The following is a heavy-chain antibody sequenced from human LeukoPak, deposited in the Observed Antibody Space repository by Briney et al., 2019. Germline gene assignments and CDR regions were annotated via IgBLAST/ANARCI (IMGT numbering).Heavy chain of an antibody. D-gene: IGHD2-2*01. CDR2: IFPDGSQK. V-gene: IGHV3-7*01. CDR1: DFTFDFYW. CDR3: GRLAHNAWYAIDF. Sequence: GGSLRLSRVASDFTFDFYWMTWVRQAPGKGLEWLANIFPDGSQKYYVDSVKGRFTISRDNPKNSLYLQINNLRAEDTAVYYCGRLAHNAWYAIDFWGQGTLVTVSS. J-gene: IGHJ4*02.